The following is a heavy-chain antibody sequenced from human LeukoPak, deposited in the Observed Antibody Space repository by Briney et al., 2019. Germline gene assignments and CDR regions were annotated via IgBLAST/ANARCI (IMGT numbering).Heavy chain of an antibody. D-gene: IGHD1-26*01. Sequence: PGGSLRLSCTASEFTVSSNYMTWVRQAPGKGLEWVPIIYRGGSTYYADSVKGRFTFSGDNSKNTLFLQMNSLRGEDTAVYYCAKGYSGGHYAEWAFDVWGQGTMVTVSS. CDR3: AKGYSGGHYAEWAFDV. J-gene: IGHJ3*01. CDR2: IYRGGST. CDR1: EFTVSSNY. V-gene: IGHV3-66*01.